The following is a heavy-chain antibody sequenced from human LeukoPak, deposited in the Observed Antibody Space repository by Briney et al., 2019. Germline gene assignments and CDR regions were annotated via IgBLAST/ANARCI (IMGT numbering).Heavy chain of an antibody. CDR3: ARDLPRPGIAAAGDYGMDV. Sequence: PGGSLRLSCAASGFTFSSYSMNWVRQAPGKGLEWVSSISSSSSYIYYAASVKGRFTISRDNAKNSLYLQMNSLRAEDTAVYYCARDLPRPGIAAAGDYGMDVWGQGTTVTVSS. V-gene: IGHV3-21*01. CDR1: GFTFSSYS. D-gene: IGHD6-13*01. CDR2: ISSSSSYI. J-gene: IGHJ6*02.